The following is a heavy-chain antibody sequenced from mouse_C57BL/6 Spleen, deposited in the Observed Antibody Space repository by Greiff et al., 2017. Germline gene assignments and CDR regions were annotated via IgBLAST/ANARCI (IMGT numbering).Heavy chain of an antibody. CDR2: INPYNGDT. D-gene: IGHD1-1*01. Sequence: EVQLQQSGPELVKPGASVKLSCKASGYSFTGYFMHWVMQSHGKSLEWIGRINPYNGDTFYNQKFKGKATLTVDKSSSTAHMELRSLTSEDSAVYYCARGYYGSSDDWYFDVWGTGTTVTVSS. V-gene: IGHV1-20*01. CDR1: GYSFTGYF. J-gene: IGHJ1*03. CDR3: ARGYYGSSDDWYFDV.